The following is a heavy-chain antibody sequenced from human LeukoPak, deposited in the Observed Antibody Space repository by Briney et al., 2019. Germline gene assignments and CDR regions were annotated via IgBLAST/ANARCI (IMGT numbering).Heavy chain of an antibody. Sequence: GGSLRLSCAASGFTFTTFAMSWVRQAPGKGLEWVSTVSDRDDSTYYADSVKGRFTISRDRSKNTLLLQMNSLRAEDMAVYYCAKVVPRGSSWAFDYWGQGALVTVSS. V-gene: IGHV3-23*01. CDR3: AKVVPRGSSWAFDY. CDR1: GFTFTTFA. D-gene: IGHD6-13*01. CDR2: VSDRDDST. J-gene: IGHJ4*02.